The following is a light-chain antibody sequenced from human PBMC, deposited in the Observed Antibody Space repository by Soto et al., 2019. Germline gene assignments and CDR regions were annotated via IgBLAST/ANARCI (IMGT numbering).Light chain of an antibody. CDR3: QQYNSYSPLT. Sequence: DIQMTQSPSTLSASVGARVTITCRASQSISSWLAWYQQKPGKAPKLLIYDASSLESGVPSRFSGSGSGTEFTLTISSLQPDDFATYYCQQYNSYSPLTFGGGTNVDI. J-gene: IGKJ4*01. CDR2: DAS. V-gene: IGKV1-5*01. CDR1: QSISSW.